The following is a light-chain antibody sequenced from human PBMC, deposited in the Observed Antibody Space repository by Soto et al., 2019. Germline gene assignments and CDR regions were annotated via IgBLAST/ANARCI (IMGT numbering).Light chain of an antibody. CDR1: QSVGSS. J-gene: IGKJ1*01. CDR2: GAS. Sequence: EIVMTQSPATLSVSPGERATLSCRASQSVGSSLAWYQQKPGQAPRLLIYGASTMDTGIPARFSGSSSGTEYTLTTSGLLSADFAVYYCQQYNDWPPWTFGQGTKVEIK. CDR3: QQYNDWPPWT. V-gene: IGKV3D-15*01.